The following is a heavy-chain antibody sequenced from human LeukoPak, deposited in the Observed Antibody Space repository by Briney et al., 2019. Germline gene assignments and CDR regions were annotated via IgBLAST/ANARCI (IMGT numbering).Heavy chain of an antibody. CDR3: ARGRYHWNRPDAFDI. CDR1: GFTFSDYY. J-gene: IGHJ3*02. V-gene: IGHV3-11*04. Sequence: GGSLRLSCAASGFTFSDYYMSWIRQAPGKGLEWVSYISSSGSTIYYADSVKGRFTISRDNAKNPLYLQMNSLRAEDTAVYYCARGRYHWNRPDAFDIWGQGTMVTVSS. D-gene: IGHD1-20*01. CDR2: ISSSGSTI.